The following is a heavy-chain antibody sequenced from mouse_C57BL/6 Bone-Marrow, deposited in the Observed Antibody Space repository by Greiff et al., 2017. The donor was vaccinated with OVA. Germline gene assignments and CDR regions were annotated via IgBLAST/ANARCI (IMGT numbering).Heavy chain of an antibody. CDR2: ISDGGSYT. J-gene: IGHJ2*01. Sequence: EVKVVESGGGLVKPGGSLKLSCAASGFTFSSYAMSWVRQTPEKRLEWVATISDGGSYTYYPDNVKGRFTISRDNAKNHLYLQMIHLQSEDTAMYYCARDSPDGYYNFDYWGQGTTLTVSS. CDR1: GFTFSSYA. V-gene: IGHV5-4*01. CDR3: ARDSPDGYYNFDY. D-gene: IGHD2-3*01.